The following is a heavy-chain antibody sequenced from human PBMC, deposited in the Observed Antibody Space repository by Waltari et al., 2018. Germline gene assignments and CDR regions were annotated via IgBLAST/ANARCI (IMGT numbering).Heavy chain of an antibody. Sequence: QVQLQQWGAGLLRPSETLSLTCAVYGVSLSDYYWTWIRQPLGKGLEWIGENNLAEITYDTPSLGGRVSIVLDKSKNQFSLHLLSVTAADTALYYCVTGPRDKWVGRYSGEFFHHWGPGTLVTVSS. V-gene: IGHV4-34*02. CDR1: GVSLSDYY. D-gene: IGHD6-19*01. J-gene: IGHJ1*01. CDR3: VTGPRDKWVGRYSGEFFHH. CDR2: NNLAEIT.